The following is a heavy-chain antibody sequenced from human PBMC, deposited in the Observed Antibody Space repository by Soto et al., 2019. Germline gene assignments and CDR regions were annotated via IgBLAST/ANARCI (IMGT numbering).Heavy chain of an antibody. CDR3: ARIGEPTYYYYMDV. CDR1: GFPFSSYW. V-gene: IGHV3-7*01. Sequence: GGSLRLSCAASGFPFSSYWMSWVRQAPGKGLEWVANIKQDGSEKYYVDSVKGRFTISRDNAKNSLYLQMNSLRAEDAAVYYCARIGEPTYYYYMDVWGKGTTVTVSS. D-gene: IGHD3-10*01. J-gene: IGHJ6*03. CDR2: IKQDGSEK.